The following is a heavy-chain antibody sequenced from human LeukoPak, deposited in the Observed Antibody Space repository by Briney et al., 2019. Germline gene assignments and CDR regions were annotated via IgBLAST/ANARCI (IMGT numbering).Heavy chain of an antibody. V-gene: IGHV1-8*01. CDR1: GYTFTSYD. Sequence: VASVKVSCKASGYTFTSYDINWVRQATGQGLEWMGWMNPNSGNTGYAQKFQGRVTMTRNTSISTAHMELSSLRSEDTAVYYCAGAVAGTYYYYYGMDVWGQGTTVTVSS. D-gene: IGHD6-19*01. CDR2: MNPNSGNT. CDR3: AGAVAGTYYYYYGMDV. J-gene: IGHJ6*02.